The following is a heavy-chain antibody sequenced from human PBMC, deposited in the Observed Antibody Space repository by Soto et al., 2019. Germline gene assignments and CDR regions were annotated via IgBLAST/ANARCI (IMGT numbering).Heavy chain of an antibody. V-gene: IGHV3-30*18. CDR2: ISYDGSNK. J-gene: IGHJ6*02. CDR3: AKALGYCSSTSCHYYYYYGMDV. CDR1: GCTFSSYG. Sequence: QVQLVESGGGVVQPGRSLRLSCAASGCTFSSYGMHWVRQAPGKGLEWVAVISYDGSNKYYADSVKGRFTISRDNSKNTLYLQMNSLRAEDTAVYYCAKALGYCSSTSCHYYYYYGMDVWGQGTTVTVSS. D-gene: IGHD2-2*01.